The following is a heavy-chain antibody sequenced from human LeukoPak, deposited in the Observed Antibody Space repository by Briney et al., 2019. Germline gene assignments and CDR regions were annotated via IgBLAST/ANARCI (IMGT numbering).Heavy chain of an antibody. CDR1: GGSIGSYY. CDR2: VYDSGST. CDR3: ARRLKRMLRGLIRGNSDYYYHFYMDV. D-gene: IGHD3-10*01. V-gene: IGHV4-59*12. J-gene: IGHJ6*03. Sequence: PSETLSLTCTVSGGSIGSYYWSWIRQPPGKGLEWIGYVYDSGSTNYNPSLKSRVSISLDTSKNQFSLKLSSVTAADTAVYYCARRLKRMLRGLIRGNSDYYYHFYMDVWGKGTTVTISS.